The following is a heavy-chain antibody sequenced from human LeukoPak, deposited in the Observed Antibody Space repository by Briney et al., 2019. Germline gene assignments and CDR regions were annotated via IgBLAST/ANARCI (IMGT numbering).Heavy chain of an antibody. D-gene: IGHD3-10*01. CDR2: INAGNGNT. CDR3: ARGSHYGSGSYYISEFDY. V-gene: IGHV1-3*01. CDR1: GYTFTSYA. J-gene: IGHJ4*02. Sequence: ASVKVSCKASGYTFTSYAMHWVRQAPGQRLEWMGWINAGNGNTKYSQKFQGRVTITRDTSASTAYMELSSLGSEDTAVYYCARGSHYGSGSYYISEFDYWGQGTLVTVSS.